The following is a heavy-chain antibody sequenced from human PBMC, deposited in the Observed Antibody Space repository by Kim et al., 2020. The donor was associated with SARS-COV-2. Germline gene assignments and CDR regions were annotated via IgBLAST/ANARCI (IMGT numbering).Heavy chain of an antibody. V-gene: IGHV4-39*07. CDR3: AREIAIGDYFDY. J-gene: IGHJ4*02. Sequence: SETLSLTCSVSGGSISSHNYHWGWIRQPPGMELEWIGSIYYSGSTYYNPSLKSRVTISVDTSKNQFSLKLKSVTAADTAVYYCAREIAIGDYFDYWGQGTLFTVSS. CDR1: GGSISSHNYH. CDR2: IYYSGST. D-gene: IGHD2-21*01.